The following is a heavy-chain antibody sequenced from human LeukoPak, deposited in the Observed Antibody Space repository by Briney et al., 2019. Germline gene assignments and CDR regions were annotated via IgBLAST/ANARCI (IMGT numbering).Heavy chain of an antibody. CDR3: VKDAVVTASDFYFDY. CDR2: ISSNGGST. D-gene: IGHD2-21*02. CDR1: GFTLSSYV. Sequence: GGSLRLSCSASGFTLSSYVMHWVRQAPGKGPEYVSAISSNGGSTYYADSVKGRFTISRDNSKNTLYLQMSSLRAEDTAVYYCVKDAVVTASDFYFDYWGQGTLVTVSS. J-gene: IGHJ4*02. V-gene: IGHV3-64D*09.